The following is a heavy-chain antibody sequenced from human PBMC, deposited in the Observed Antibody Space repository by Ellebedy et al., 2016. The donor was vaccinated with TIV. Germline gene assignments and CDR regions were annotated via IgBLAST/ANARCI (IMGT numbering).Heavy chain of an antibody. V-gene: IGHV1-8*01. CDR2: MNTENGKK. D-gene: IGHD3-10*01. CDR1: AYTFTNYV. CDR3: TTGPNRGLDY. Sequence: ASVKVSCXASAYTFTNYVINSVRQAAALGLEWMTWMNTENGKKGFAQKFQGRVTVTQNTSIRTPFMDLRGLGSEDTAVYYCTTGPNRGLDYWGQGTHVSVSP. J-gene: IGHJ4*02.